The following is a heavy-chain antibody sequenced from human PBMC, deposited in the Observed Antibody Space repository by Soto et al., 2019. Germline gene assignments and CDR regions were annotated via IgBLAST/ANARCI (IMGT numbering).Heavy chain of an antibody. CDR1: GYTFTSYG. D-gene: IGHD3-16*01. CDR3: GRDWFGIEY. J-gene: IGHJ4*02. Sequence: QVQLVQSGAEVKKPGASVKVSCKASGYTFTSYGISWVRQAPGQGLEWMGWINPYNGNTNYAQNLQGRVTMSTDTSTITAHIELRSLRSDDTAVYDCGRDWFGIEYWGQGPLVTGST. CDR2: INPYNGNT. V-gene: IGHV1-18*01.